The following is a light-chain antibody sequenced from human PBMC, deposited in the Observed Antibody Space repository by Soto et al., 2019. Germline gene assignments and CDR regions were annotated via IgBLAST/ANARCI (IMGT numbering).Light chain of an antibody. CDR3: QQRANWPAT. CDR2: DAS. J-gene: IGKJ5*01. V-gene: IGKV3-11*01. Sequence: EIVLAQSPATLSLSPGERVTLTCRASQSVRSYLAWYQQKPGQAPRLLIYDASNRATGIPARFSGSGSGTDFTLTISSLETEDFAVYYCQQRANWPATFGQVTRLEIK. CDR1: QSVRSY.